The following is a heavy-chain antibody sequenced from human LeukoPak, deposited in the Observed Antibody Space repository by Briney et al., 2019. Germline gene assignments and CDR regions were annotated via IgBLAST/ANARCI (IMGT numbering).Heavy chain of an antibody. CDR1: GFTFSGSW. CDR3: AREIGGSSGPSIGPDY. V-gene: IGHV3-7*03. J-gene: IGHJ4*02. CDR2: IKEDGSEK. Sequence: GGSLRLSCAGSGFTFSGSWMSWVRQAPGKGLEWVANIKEDGSEKFYVDSVKGRFTTSRDNAKSSLFLQMNSLRAEDTAVYYCAREIGGSSGPSIGPDYWGQGTLVTVSS. D-gene: IGHD6-19*01.